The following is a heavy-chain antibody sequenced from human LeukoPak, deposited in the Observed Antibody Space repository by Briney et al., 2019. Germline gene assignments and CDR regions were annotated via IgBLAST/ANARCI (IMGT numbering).Heavy chain of an antibody. V-gene: IGHV3-43*02. D-gene: IGHD3-22*01. CDR3: AKDLYYYDSSGYLNLDY. J-gene: IGHJ4*02. Sequence: GGSLRLSCAASGFTFDDYAMHWVRQAPGKGLEWVSLISGDGGSTYYADSVKGRFTISRDNSKNSLYLQMNSLRTEDTALYYCAKDLYYYDSSGYLNLDYLGQGTLVTVSS. CDR1: GFTFDDYA. CDR2: ISGDGGST.